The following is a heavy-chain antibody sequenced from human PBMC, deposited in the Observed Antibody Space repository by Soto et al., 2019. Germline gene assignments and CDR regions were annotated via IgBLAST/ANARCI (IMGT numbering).Heavy chain of an antibody. CDR3: ARTRGYGDYDVLGDAFDI. D-gene: IGHD4-17*01. J-gene: IGHJ3*02. CDR2: INPNSGGT. CDR1: GYTFTGYY. V-gene: IGHV1-2*02. Sequence: QVQLVQSGAEVKKPGASVKVSCKASGYTFTGYYMHWVRQAPGQGLEWMGWINPNSGGTNYAQKLQGRVTMTRDTSISTAYMELSRLRSDDTAVYYCARTRGYGDYDVLGDAFDIWGQGTMVTVSS.